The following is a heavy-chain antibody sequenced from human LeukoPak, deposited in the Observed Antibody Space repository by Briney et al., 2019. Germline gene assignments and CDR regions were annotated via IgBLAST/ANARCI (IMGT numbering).Heavy chain of an antibody. D-gene: IGHD6-19*01. CDR1: GFTFSHYE. Sequence: GGSLRLSCAASGFTFSHYEMNWVRQAPGKGLEWVSYISSSRSYTNYADSVKGRFTISRDNAQNSLNLQMNSLGAEDTAVYYCARPYSSGWYGGFDLWGRGTLVTVSS. J-gene: IGHJ2*01. CDR2: ISSSRSYT. CDR3: ARPYSSGWYGGFDL. V-gene: IGHV3-11*03.